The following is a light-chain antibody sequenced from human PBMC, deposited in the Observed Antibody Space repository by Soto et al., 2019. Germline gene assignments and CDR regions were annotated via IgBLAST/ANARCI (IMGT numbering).Light chain of an antibody. CDR1: SSDVGSYNL. Sequence: QSALTQPASVSGSPGQSITISCTGTSSDVGSYNLVSWYQQHPGKAPKLMIYEGSKRPSGVSNRFSGSKSGNTDSLTISGLQAEDEADYYCCSYAGSSTRRVFGGGTKLTVL. CDR2: EGS. V-gene: IGLV2-23*01. CDR3: CSYAGSSTRRV. J-gene: IGLJ2*01.